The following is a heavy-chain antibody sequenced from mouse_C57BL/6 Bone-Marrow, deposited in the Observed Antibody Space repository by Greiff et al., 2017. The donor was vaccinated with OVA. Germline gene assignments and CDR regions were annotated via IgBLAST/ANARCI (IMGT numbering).Heavy chain of an antibody. V-gene: IGHV1-36*01. J-gene: IGHJ2*01. D-gene: IGHD1-1*01. Sequence: VQLQQSGPVLVKPGPSVKISCKASGFTFTDYYMHWVKQSHGKSLEWIGLVYPYNGGTSYNQKFKGKATLTVDTSSSTAYMELNSLTSEDSAVYYCARSPVITTVVSHFDYWGQGTTLTVSS. CDR3: ARSPVITTVVSHFDY. CDR1: GFTFTDYY. CDR2: VYPYNGGT.